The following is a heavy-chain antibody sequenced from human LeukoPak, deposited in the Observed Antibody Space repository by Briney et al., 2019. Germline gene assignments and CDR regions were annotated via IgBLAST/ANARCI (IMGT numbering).Heavy chain of an antibody. J-gene: IGHJ4*02. Sequence: PGGSLRLSCAASGFTFSNYGIHWVRQAPGKGLEWVAVIWYGGSNKYYADSVKGRFTISRGNSKNTLYLQMNSLRAEDTAVYYCARAAGSSSWLLFDYWGQGTLVTVSS. CDR1: GFTFSNYG. CDR3: ARAAGSSSWLLFDY. CDR2: IWYGGSNK. V-gene: IGHV3-33*01. D-gene: IGHD6-13*01.